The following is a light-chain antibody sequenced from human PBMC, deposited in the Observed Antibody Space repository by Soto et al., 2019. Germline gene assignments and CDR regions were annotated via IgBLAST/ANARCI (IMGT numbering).Light chain of an antibody. J-gene: IGLJ2*01. Sequence: VLTQPPSVSGAPGQRVTISCTGSSSNIGAGYDVHWYQQLPGTAPKLLIYGNSNRPSGVPDRFSGSKSGTSASLAITGLQAEDEADYYCQSYDSSLSGSKVVFGGGTKLTVL. CDR1: SSNIGAGYD. CDR2: GNS. CDR3: QSYDSSLSGSKVV. V-gene: IGLV1-40*01.